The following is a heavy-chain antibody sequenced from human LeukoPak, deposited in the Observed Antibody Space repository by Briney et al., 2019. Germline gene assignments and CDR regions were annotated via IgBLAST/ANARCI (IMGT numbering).Heavy chain of an antibody. Sequence: PSETLSLTCAVYGGSFSVYYWSWIPPPPGKGLEWIGEINHSGSTNYNPSLKSRVTISVDTSKNQFSLKLSSVTAADTAVYYCARGGITMVQGVIIHYFDYWGQGTLVTVSS. V-gene: IGHV4-34*01. CDR2: INHSGST. CDR3: ARGGITMVQGVIIHYFDY. D-gene: IGHD3-10*01. CDR1: GGSFSVYY. J-gene: IGHJ4*02.